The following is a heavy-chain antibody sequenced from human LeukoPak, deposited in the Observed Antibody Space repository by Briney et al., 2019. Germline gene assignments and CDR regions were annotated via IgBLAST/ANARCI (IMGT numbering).Heavy chain of an antibody. D-gene: IGHD3-22*01. CDR2: INPNSGGT. J-gene: IGHJ4*02. Sequence: ASVKVSRKASGYTFTGHYMHWVRQAPGQGLEWMGRINPNSGGTNYAQKFQGRVTMTRDTSISTAYMELSRLRSDDTAVYYCASIRRIYDSSGSSFDYWGQGTLVTVSS. V-gene: IGHV1-2*06. CDR3: ASIRRIYDSSGSSFDY. CDR1: GYTFTGHY.